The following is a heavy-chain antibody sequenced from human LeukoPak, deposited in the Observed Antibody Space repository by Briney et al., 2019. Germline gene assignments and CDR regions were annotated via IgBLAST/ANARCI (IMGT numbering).Heavy chain of an antibody. Sequence: GGSLRLSCKASGFTFTDYYMSWIRQAPGKGLEWLSYINICGSNTHYADSVKGRFTISTDNSTKSLYLEMNNLRSEDTAVYYCATDGDGFDTWGQGVLVTVSS. CDR3: ATDGDGFDT. J-gene: IGHJ5*02. CDR2: INICGSNT. CDR1: GFTFTDYY. V-gene: IGHV3-11*01.